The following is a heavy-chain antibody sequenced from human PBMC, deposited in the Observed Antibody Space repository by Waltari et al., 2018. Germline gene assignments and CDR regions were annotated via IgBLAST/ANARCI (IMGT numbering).Heavy chain of an antibody. CDR1: GGSISSYY. D-gene: IGHD6-19*01. CDR3: ARESGYSSGWYLDY. V-gene: IGHV4-4*07. Sequence: QVQLQESGPGLVKPSETLSLTCTVSGGSISSYYWSWIRQPAGKGLEWIGRIYTSGSTNYNPSLKSRVTISVDKSKNQFSLKLSFVTAADTAVYYCARESGYSSGWYLDYWGQGTLVTVSS. CDR2: IYTSGST. J-gene: IGHJ4*02.